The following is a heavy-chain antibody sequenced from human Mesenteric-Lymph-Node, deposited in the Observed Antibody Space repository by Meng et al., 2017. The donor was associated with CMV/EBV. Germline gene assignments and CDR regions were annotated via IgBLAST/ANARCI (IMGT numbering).Heavy chain of an antibody. D-gene: IGHD3-9*01. V-gene: IGHV3-23*01. CDR3: ARVRRYFDWVDY. CDR2: ISVSGGST. J-gene: IGHJ4*02. Sequence: GGSLRLSCAASGLIFRSYAMSWVRQAPGKGLEWVSTISVSGGSTYYADSVKGRFTISRDNSKNTLYLQMNSLRAEDTAVYYCARVRRYFDWVDYWGQGTLVTVSS. CDR1: GLIFRSYA.